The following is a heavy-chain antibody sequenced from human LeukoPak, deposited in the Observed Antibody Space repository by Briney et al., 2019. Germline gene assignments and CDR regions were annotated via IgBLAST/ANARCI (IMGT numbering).Heavy chain of an antibody. CDR1: GYSFTSYW. CDR2: IYPGDSDT. CDR3: ARPGYSYGYYYFDY. V-gene: IGHV5-51*01. D-gene: IGHD5-18*01. J-gene: IGHJ4*02. Sequence: GESLKISCKGSGYSFTSYWIGWVRQMPGKGLEWMGIIYPGDSDTRYSPSFQGQVTISADESISTAYLQWSSLKASDTAMYYCARPGYSYGYYYFDYWAREPWSPSPQ.